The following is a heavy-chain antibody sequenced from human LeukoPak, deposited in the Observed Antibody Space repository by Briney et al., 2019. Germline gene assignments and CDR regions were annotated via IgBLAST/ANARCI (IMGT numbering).Heavy chain of an antibody. CDR3: ARDPRNVVVPAALYFDY. D-gene: IGHD2-2*01. V-gene: IGHV1-2*02. J-gene: IGHJ4*02. CDR2: INPNSGGT. CDR1: GYTFTGYY. Sequence: ASVKVSCKASGYTFTGYYMHWVRQAPGQGLEGMGWINPNSGGTNYAQKFQGRVTMTRDTSISTAYMELSRLRSDDTAVYYCARDPRNVVVPAALYFDYWGQGTLVTVSS.